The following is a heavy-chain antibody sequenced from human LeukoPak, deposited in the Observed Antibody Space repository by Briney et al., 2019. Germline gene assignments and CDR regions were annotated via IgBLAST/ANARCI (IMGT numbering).Heavy chain of an antibody. CDR1: GFTFSSYA. Sequence: GGSLRLSCAASGFTFSSYAMIWVRQAPGKGLEWVANIKQDGSEKYYVDSVKGRFTISRDNAKNSLYLQMNSLRAEDTAVYYCAINYACDYWGQGTLVTVSS. J-gene: IGHJ4*02. D-gene: IGHD2-2*01. V-gene: IGHV3-7*01. CDR2: IKQDGSEK. CDR3: AINYACDY.